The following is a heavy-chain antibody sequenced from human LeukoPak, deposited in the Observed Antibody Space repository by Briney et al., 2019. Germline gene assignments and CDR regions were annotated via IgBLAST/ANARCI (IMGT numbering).Heavy chain of an antibody. CDR1: GFIVSSNY. Sequence: GGSLTLSCAASGFIVSSNYMSWVRQAPGKGLEWVSSVYSGGSTYYADSVKGRFTISRDNSKNTLHLQMNSLRAEDTAVYYCAGGSGYPIDYWGQGTLVTVSS. V-gene: IGHV3-53*01. CDR2: VYSGGST. J-gene: IGHJ4*02. CDR3: AGGSGYPIDY. D-gene: IGHD3-22*01.